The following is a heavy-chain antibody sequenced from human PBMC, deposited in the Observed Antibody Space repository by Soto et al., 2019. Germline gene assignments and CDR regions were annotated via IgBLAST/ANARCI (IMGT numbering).Heavy chain of an antibody. V-gene: IGHV4-4*02. CDR2: IYHTGST. Sequence: QVRLQESGPGLVKPSGTLSLTCTVSGASITSDNWWSWVRQPPGKGLEWIGEIYHTGSTNYNPSLKSRVAMSMDNSTNQISVSLTSVTAADTAIYYCATYRLGTGYRFDYWGQGSLVTVSS. J-gene: IGHJ4*02. D-gene: IGHD3-9*01. CDR3: ATYRLGTGYRFDY. CDR1: GASITSDNW.